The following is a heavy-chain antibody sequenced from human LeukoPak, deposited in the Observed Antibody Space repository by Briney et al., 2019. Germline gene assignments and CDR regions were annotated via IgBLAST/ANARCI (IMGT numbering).Heavy chain of an antibody. CDR1: GFTFSSYG. CDR3: AHFDWLDY. J-gene: IGHJ4*02. Sequence: GGSLRLSCAASGFTFSSYGMHWVRQAPGKGLEWVSVIYSGGSTYYADSVKGRFTISRDNSKNTLYLQMNSLRAEDTAVYYCAHFDWLDYWGQGTLVTVSS. V-gene: IGHV3-66*01. CDR2: IYSGGST. D-gene: IGHD3-9*01.